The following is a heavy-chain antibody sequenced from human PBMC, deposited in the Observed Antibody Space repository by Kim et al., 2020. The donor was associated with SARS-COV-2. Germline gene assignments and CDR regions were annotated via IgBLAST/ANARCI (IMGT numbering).Heavy chain of an antibody. D-gene: IGHD2-15*01. J-gene: IGHJ6*03. Sequence: GGSLRLSCAASGFIFSSYWMHWVRQAPGKGLVWVSRTNTDGSYRSNADSVKGRFTISRDNAKNTLYLQMNRLRAEDTAVYYCARVLPGGYYYMDVWGKVT. CDR2: TNTDGSYR. CDR1: GFIFSSYW. CDR3: ARVLPGGYYYMDV. V-gene: IGHV3-74*01.